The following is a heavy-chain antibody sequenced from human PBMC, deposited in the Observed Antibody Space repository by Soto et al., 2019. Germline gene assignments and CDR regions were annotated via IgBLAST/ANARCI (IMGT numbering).Heavy chain of an antibody. D-gene: IGHD6-6*01. CDR1: GYTLTSYY. V-gene: IGHV1-46*01. J-gene: IGHJ6*02. Sequence: GASVEVSCKASGYTLTSYYMHWVRQAPGQGLEWMGIINPSGGSTSYAQKFQGRGTMTRDTSTSTVYMELSSLRSEDTAVYSCARDLFPEMSSTSGGMDVWGQGTTVTVSS. CDR3: ARDLFPEMSSTSGGMDV. CDR2: INPSGGST.